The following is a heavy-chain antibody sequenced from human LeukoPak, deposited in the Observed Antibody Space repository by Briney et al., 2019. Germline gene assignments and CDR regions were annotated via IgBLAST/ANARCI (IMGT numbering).Heavy chain of an antibody. CDR2: IYTSGST. J-gene: IGHJ6*04. Sequence: SETLSLTCTVSGGSISSGSYYWNCIRHPAGKGLECLGRIYTSGSTNYNPPLKSPVTISVDTSKNQFSLKLSSVTAADTAVYYCATDNYYYYGMDVWGKGTTVTVSS. V-gene: IGHV4-61*02. CDR1: GGSISSGSYY. CDR3: ATDNYYYYGMDV.